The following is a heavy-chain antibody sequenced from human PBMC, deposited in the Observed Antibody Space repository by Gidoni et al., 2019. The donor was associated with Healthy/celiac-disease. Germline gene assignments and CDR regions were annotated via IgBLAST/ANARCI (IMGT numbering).Heavy chain of an antibody. J-gene: IGHJ6*03. Sequence: QVQLVQSGAEVNKPGASVKVSCQASGYTFTSYYMHWVRQAPGQGLEWMGIINPSGGSTSYAQKFQGRVTMTRDTSTSTVYMELSSLRSEDTAVYYCARAGVYYDSPVLDYYYYMDVWGKGTTVTVSS. CDR3: ARAGVYYDSPVLDYYYYMDV. V-gene: IGHV1-46*01. D-gene: IGHD3-22*01. CDR1: GYTFTSYY. CDR2: INPSGGST.